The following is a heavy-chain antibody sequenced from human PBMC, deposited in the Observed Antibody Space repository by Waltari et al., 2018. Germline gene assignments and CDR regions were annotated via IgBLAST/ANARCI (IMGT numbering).Heavy chain of an antibody. V-gene: IGHV3-74*01. CDR3: ARGARRTTVTTGWWYFDL. CDR2: SKWVGSST. CDR1: GFTYSMYW. Sequence: EVQLVESGGGLVQPGGSLRLSCAAAGFTYSMYWMHWVRQAPGKGLVWDSRSKWVGSSTSYADSVKGRFTISKDNAKNTVYLQMNSLRAEDTAIYYCARGARRTTVTTGWWYFDLWGRGTLVTVSS. J-gene: IGHJ2*01. D-gene: IGHD4-17*01.